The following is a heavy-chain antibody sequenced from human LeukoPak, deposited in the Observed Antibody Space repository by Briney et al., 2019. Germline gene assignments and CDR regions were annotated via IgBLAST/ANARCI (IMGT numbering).Heavy chain of an antibody. J-gene: IGHJ6*04. V-gene: IGHV1-3*01. CDR2: INAGNGNT. CDR1: GYTFTSYA. Sequence: ASVNVSCKASGYTFTSYAMHWVRQAPGQRREGMGWINAGNGNTKYSQKFQGRVTINSDTSASTAYMELSSLRSEDTGVYYCARRNYYYYYGMDVWGKGTTVTVSS. CDR3: ARRNYYYYYGMDV.